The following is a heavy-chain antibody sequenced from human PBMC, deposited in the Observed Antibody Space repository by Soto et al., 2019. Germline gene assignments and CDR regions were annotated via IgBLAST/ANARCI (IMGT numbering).Heavy chain of an antibody. CDR1: GGSISSYY. D-gene: IGHD3-22*01. CDR3: ARVGGYYDSSGFGY. V-gene: IGHV4-59*01. CDR2: IYYSGST. J-gene: IGHJ4*02. Sequence: SETLSLTXTVSGGSISSYYWSWIRQPPGKGLEWIGYIYYSGSTNYNPSLKSRVTISVDTSKNQFSLKLSSVTAADTAVYYCARVGGYYDSSGFGYWGQGTLVTVSS.